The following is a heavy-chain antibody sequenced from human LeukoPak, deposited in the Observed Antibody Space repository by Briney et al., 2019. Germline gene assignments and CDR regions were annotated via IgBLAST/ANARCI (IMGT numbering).Heavy chain of an antibody. CDR1: GFTFSSYA. CDR3: ARGPTWSGYYLIDY. V-gene: IGHV3-30*04. Sequence: PGGSLRLSCAASGFTFSSYAMHWFRQAPGKGLEWVAVISYDGSNKYYADSVKGRFTISRDNSKNTLYLQMNSLRAEDTAVYYCARGPTWSGYYLIDYWGQGTLVTVSS. J-gene: IGHJ4*02. D-gene: IGHD3-3*01. CDR2: ISYDGSNK.